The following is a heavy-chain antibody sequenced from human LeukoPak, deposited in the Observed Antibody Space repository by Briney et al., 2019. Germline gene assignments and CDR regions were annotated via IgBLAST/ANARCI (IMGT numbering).Heavy chain of an antibody. CDR2: IYYSGST. CDR1: GGSISSSSYY. J-gene: IGHJ5*02. V-gene: IGHV4-39*07. CDR3: ARDTIGEINWFDP. Sequence: SETLSLTCTVSGGSISSSSYYWGWIRQPPGNGLEWIGSIYYSGSTYYNPSLKSRVTISVDTSKNQFSLKLSSVTAADTAVYYCARDTIGEINWFDPWGQGTLVTVSS. D-gene: IGHD3-10*01.